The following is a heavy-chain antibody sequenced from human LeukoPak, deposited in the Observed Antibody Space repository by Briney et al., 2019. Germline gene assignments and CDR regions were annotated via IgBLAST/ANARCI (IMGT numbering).Heavy chain of an antibody. Sequence: SETLSLTFTVSGGSVSSYYWSWIRQPPGKGLEWIGYIYYSGSTNYNPSLKSRVTISVDTSKNQFSLKLSSVTAADTAVYYCARATTVAPSDYWGQGTLVTVSS. CDR1: GGSVSSYY. V-gene: IGHV4-59*02. CDR3: ARATTVAPSDY. CDR2: IYYSGST. D-gene: IGHD4-23*01. J-gene: IGHJ4*02.